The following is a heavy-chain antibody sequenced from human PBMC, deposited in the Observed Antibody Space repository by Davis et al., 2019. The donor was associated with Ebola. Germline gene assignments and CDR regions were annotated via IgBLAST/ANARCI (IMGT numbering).Heavy chain of an antibody. D-gene: IGHD6-19*01. Sequence: GESLKISCAASGFTFSNYAMSWVRQAPGEGLEWVSGISASGADIKYADSVKGRFSISRDNSKNTLYLQMDSLTSEDTAVYYCAAEAGTSGRCGWFDPWGQGTLVTVSS. CDR1: GFTFSNYA. J-gene: IGHJ5*02. CDR3: AAEAGTSGRCGWFDP. CDR2: ISASGADI. V-gene: IGHV3-23*01.